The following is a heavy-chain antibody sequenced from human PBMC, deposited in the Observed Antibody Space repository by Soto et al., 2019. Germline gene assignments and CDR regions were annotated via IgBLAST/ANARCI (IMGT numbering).Heavy chain of an antibody. D-gene: IGHD5-12*01. CDR1: GFTFSSYA. V-gene: IGHV3-23*01. CDR3: ARDLGYNPYYFDY. Sequence: EVQLLESGGGLVQPGGSLRLSCAASGFTFSSYAMSWVRQAPGKGLEWVSAISGSGGSTYYADSVKGRFTISRDNSKNTLYLQMNSLRAEDTAVYYCARDLGYNPYYFDYWGQGTLVTVSS. CDR2: ISGSGGST. J-gene: IGHJ4*02.